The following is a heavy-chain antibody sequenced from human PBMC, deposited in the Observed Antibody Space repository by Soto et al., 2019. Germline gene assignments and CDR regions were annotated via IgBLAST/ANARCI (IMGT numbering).Heavy chain of an antibody. Sequence: QVQLQESGPGLVKPSETLSLTCTVSGGSISSYYWSWIRQPPGKGLEWIGYIYYSGSTNYNPSLKSRVTISVDTSKTQFSLKLSSVTAADTAVYYCARARGYSYGYITEDYYYYGMDVWGQGTTVTVSS. CDR2: IYYSGST. CDR1: GGSISSYY. V-gene: IGHV4-59*01. D-gene: IGHD5-18*01. CDR3: ARARGYSYGYITEDYYYYGMDV. J-gene: IGHJ6*02.